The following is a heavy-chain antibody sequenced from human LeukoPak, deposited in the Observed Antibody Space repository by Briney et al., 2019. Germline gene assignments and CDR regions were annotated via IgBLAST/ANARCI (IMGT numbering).Heavy chain of an antibody. Sequence: SQTLSLTCTVSGGSISSGGYYWSWIRQHPGKGLEWIGHIYNSGSTYYNPSLKSRVTISVDTPKNQFSLKLTSVTAADTAVYYCARGRYSYGWNDYWGQGTLVTVSS. CDR3: ARGRYSYGWNDY. J-gene: IGHJ4*02. CDR2: IYNSGST. CDR1: GGSISSGGYY. D-gene: IGHD5-18*01. V-gene: IGHV4-31*03.